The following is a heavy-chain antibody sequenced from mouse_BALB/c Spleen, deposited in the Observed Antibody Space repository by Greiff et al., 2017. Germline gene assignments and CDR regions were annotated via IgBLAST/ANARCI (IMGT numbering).Heavy chain of an antibody. D-gene: IGHD1-1*01. CDR2: INPSNGRT. CDR3: ARDYYGSSHD. J-gene: IGHJ2*01. Sequence: QVQLQQPGAELVKPGASVKLSCKASGYTFTSYWMHWVKQRPGQGLEWIGEINPSNGRTNYNEKFKSKATLTVDKSSSTAYMQLSSLTSEDSAVYYCARDYYGSSHDWGQGTTLTGSS. CDR1: GYTFTSYW. V-gene: IGHV1S81*02.